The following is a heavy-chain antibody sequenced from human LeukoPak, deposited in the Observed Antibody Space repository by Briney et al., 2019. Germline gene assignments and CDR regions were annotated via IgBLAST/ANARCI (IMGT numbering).Heavy chain of an antibody. V-gene: IGHV3-74*01. CDR1: GFTFSNYW. D-gene: IGHD2/OR15-2a*01. CDR2: VGSDGSST. J-gene: IGHJ4*02. CDR3: ARDDFLTY. Sequence: GGSLRLSCAASGFTFSNYWMHWVRQAPGKGLVWVSRVGSDGSSTTHADSVKGRFTISRDNAKNTLYLQMNGLRAEDTAVYYCARDDFLTYWGQGTLLTVSS.